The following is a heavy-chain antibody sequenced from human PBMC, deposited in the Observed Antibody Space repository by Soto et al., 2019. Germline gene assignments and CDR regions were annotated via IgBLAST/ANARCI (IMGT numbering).Heavy chain of an antibody. CDR2: ISGSGGST. D-gene: IGHD5-12*01. J-gene: IGHJ4*02. CDR3: AKASLVATITAY. Sequence: GGSLRLSCAASGFTFSSYAMSWVRQAPGKGLEWVSAISGSGGSTYYADSVKGRFTISRDNSKNTLYLQVNSLRAEDTAVYYCAKASLVATITAYWGQGTLVTVSS. V-gene: IGHV3-23*01. CDR1: GFTFSSYA.